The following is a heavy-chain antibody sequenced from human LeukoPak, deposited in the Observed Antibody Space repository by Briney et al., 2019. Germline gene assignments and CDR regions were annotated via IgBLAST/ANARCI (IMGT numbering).Heavy chain of an antibody. D-gene: IGHD5-18*01. V-gene: IGHV1-2*02. CDR1: GYTFTDYY. Sequence: ASVKVSCKASGYTFTDYYMHWVRQAPGQGLEWMGWINPNSGGTDYAQKFQGRVTMTRDTSISAAYMELSRLRSDDTAVYYCARDPYSNYFDYWGQGTLVTVSS. CDR2: INPNSGGT. J-gene: IGHJ4*02. CDR3: ARDPYSNYFDY.